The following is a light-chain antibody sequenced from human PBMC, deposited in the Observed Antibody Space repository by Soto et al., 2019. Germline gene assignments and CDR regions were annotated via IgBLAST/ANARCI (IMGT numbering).Light chain of an antibody. J-gene: IGKJ1*01. CDR1: QSVNSDY. Sequence: EIVLTQSPGTLSLFPGERATLSCRATQSVNSDYLAWYQQKPGQAPRLLIYIASRRATGIPDRFCGSGSGKDFTLTINRLEPEDFAVYYCQQYGTSPWTFGQGTKVEIK. V-gene: IGKV3-20*01. CDR3: QQYGTSPWT. CDR2: IAS.